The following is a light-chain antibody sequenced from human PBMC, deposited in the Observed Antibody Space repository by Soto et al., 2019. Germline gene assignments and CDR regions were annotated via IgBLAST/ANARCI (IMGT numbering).Light chain of an antibody. CDR1: QSVSTN. CDR3: QEYSKWPLFT. Sequence: EIVVTQSPGILSMSPGDRANLSCRASQSVSTNLAWYQQKPGQAPTLLIYAASTRATGIPARFTGSGSGTAFTLTISSLQSEDFAVYYCQEYSKWPLFTFGPGTRVDIK. CDR2: AAS. V-gene: IGKV3-15*01. J-gene: IGKJ3*01.